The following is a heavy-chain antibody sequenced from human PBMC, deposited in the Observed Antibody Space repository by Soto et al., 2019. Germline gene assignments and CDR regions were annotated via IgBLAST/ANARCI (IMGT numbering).Heavy chain of an antibody. CDR1: GFTFSSYA. V-gene: IGHV3-23*01. Sequence: GGSLRLSCAASGFTFSSYAMSWVRQAPGKGLEWVSAISGSGGSTYYADSVKGRFTISRDNSKNTLYLQMNSLRAEDTAVYYCAKEGGYCSSTSCYGRVYYWGQGTLVTGSS. J-gene: IGHJ4*02. CDR2: ISGSGGST. D-gene: IGHD2-2*03. CDR3: AKEGGYCSSTSCYGRVYY.